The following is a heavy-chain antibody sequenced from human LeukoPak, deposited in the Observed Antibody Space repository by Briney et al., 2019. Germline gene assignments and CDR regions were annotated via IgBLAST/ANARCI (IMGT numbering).Heavy chain of an antibody. D-gene: IGHD1-26*01. J-gene: IGHJ3*02. V-gene: IGHV3-33*01. Sequence: GGSLRLSCAEAGFTFSNYGMHWVRQAPGKGLEWVAVIWYDESKKYYADSVKGRFTISRNNSQNTLYLQMNSLRAEDTAVYYCARKLYSDNSHDAFDIWGQGTMVIVSS. CDR2: IWYDESKK. CDR3: ARKLYSDNSHDAFDI. CDR1: GFTFSNYG.